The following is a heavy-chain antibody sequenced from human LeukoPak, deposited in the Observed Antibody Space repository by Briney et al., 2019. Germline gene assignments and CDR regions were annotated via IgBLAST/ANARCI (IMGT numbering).Heavy chain of an antibody. V-gene: IGHV3-13*01. Sequence: GGSLRLSCAASGFTFSSYDMHWVRQATGKGLEWVSAIGTAGDTYYPGSVKGRFTFSRENAKNSLYLQMNSLRAGDTAVYYCARSGGVAVVGISYYYYYGMDVWGQGTTVTVSS. CDR1: GFTFSSYD. D-gene: IGHD6-19*01. CDR2: IGTAGDT. CDR3: ARSGGVAVVGISYYYYYGMDV. J-gene: IGHJ6*02.